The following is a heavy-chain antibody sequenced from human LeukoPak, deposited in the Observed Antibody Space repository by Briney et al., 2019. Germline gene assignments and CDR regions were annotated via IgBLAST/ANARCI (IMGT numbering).Heavy chain of an antibody. Sequence: SVKVPCKASGGTFSSYAISWVRQAPGQALEWMGGIIPTFGTANYAQKFQGRVTITTDESTSTAYMELSSLRSEDTAVYYCASGDIVVVPAAMRYYYYYMDVWGKGTTVTVSS. CDR2: IIPTFGTA. J-gene: IGHJ6*03. CDR1: GGTFSSYA. D-gene: IGHD2-2*01. V-gene: IGHV1-69*05. CDR3: ASGDIVVVPAAMRYYYYYMDV.